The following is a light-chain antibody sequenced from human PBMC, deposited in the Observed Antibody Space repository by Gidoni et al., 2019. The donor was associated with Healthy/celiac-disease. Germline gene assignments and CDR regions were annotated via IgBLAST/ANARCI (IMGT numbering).Light chain of an antibody. V-gene: IGKV3-11*01. CDR3: QQRSNWPPTT. CDR2: DAS. Sequence: EIVLTQSPATLSLSPGERATLSCRASQSVSSYLAWYQQKPGQAPRLLIYDASNRATGIPARFSGCGSGTDFTLTISSLEPEDFAVYYCQQRSNWPPTTFXQXTRLEIK. CDR1: QSVSSY. J-gene: IGKJ5*01.